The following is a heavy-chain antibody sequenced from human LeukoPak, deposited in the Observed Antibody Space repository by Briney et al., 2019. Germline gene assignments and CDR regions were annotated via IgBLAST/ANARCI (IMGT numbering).Heavy chain of an antibody. J-gene: IGHJ6*03. V-gene: IGHV4-39*01. D-gene: IGHD2-15*01. CDR2: IYYSGST. Sequence: SETLSLTCTVSGGSISISSYYWGWIRQPRGRGLEWIGSIYYSGSTYYNPSLKSRVTISVDTSETQFSLRLSSVTAADTAVYYCARHAGALYLPTATYYYYYMDVWGRGTAVTVSS. CDR3: ARHAGALYLPTATYYYYYMDV. CDR1: GGSISISSYY.